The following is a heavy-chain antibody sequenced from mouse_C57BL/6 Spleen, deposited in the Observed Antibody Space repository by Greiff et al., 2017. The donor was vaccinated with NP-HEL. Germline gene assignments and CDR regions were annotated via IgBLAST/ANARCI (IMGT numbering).Heavy chain of an antibody. D-gene: IGHD1-1*01. CDR2: INPSSGYT. J-gene: IGHJ1*03. CDR1: GYTFTSYW. Sequence: QVHVKQSGAELAKPGASVKLSCKASGYTFTSYWMHWVNQRPGQGLEWIGYINPSSGYTKYNQKFKDKATLTADKSSSTAYMQLSSLTYEDSAVYYCARSESLYWYFDVWGTGTTVTVSS. CDR3: ARSESLYWYFDV. V-gene: IGHV1-7*01.